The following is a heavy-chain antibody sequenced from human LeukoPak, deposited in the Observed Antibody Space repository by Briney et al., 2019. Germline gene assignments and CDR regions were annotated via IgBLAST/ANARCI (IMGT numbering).Heavy chain of an antibody. J-gene: IGHJ3*02. CDR2: ISYDGNNK. V-gene: IGHV3-30*18. CDR1: GFTFSSYG. Sequence: GRSLRLSCAASGFTFSSYGMHWVRQAPGKGLEWVAVISYDGNNKYYANSVKGRFTISRDNSKNTLYLQMDSLRAEGTAVYYCAKEWYYDSSGYYIPGFDIWGQGTMVTVSS. D-gene: IGHD3-22*01. CDR3: AKEWYYDSSGYYIPGFDI.